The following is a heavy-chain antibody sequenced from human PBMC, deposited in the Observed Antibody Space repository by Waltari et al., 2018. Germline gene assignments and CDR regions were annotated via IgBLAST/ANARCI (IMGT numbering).Heavy chain of an antibody. V-gene: IGHV3-7*03. CDR2: INQDGSDK. CDR3: AREGITLGAFDP. D-gene: IGHD1-20*01. Sequence: EAQLVESGGDLVKRGGSLRLPCAASGFTFSTYWMSWVRQSPGKGLEWVANINQDGSDKFYMDSVKGRFTISRDNAKNSLFLEMNSLRGDDTAVYFCAREGITLGAFDPWGQGTLVTVSS. J-gene: IGHJ5*02. CDR1: GFTFSTYW.